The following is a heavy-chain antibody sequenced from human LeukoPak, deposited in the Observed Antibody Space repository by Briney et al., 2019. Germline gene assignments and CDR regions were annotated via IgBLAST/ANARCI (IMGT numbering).Heavy chain of an antibody. J-gene: IGHJ4*02. D-gene: IGHD1-1*01. V-gene: IGHV4-34*01. Sequence: SETLSLTCAVYGGSFSGYYWSWIRQPPGKGLEWIGEINHSGSTNYNPSLKSRVTISVDTSKNQFSLKLFSVTASDAATYYCARHLSGTTMAHYFDFWGQGALVTVSS. CDR1: GGSFSGYY. CDR2: INHSGST. CDR3: ARHLSGTTMAHYFDF.